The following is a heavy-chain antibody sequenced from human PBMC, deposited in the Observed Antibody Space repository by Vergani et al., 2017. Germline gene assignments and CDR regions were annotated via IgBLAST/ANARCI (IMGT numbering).Heavy chain of an antibody. CDR3: ARHRCSSTSCYSDWFDP. CDR2: IDPSDSYT. V-gene: IGHV5-10-1*01. Sequence: EVQLVQSGAEVKKPGESLRISCKGSGYSFTSYWISWVRQMPGKGLEWLGRIDPSDSYTNYSPSFQGRVTISADKSISTAYLQWSSLKASDTAMYYCARHRCSSTSCYSDWFDPWGQGTLVTVSS. D-gene: IGHD2-2*01. J-gene: IGHJ5*02. CDR1: GYSFTSYW.